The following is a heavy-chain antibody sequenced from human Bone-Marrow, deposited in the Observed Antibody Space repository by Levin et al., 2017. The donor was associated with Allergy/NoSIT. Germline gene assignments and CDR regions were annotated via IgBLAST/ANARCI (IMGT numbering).Heavy chain of an antibody. CDR2: ISSSSSYT. CDR3: ARDPEEHTLLRYFDY. Sequence: GGSVRLSCAASGFTFSDYYMSWIRQAPGKGLECVSYISSSSSYTKYADSVKGRFTISRDNAKNSLYLQMNSLRAEDTAVYYCARDPEEHTLLRYFDYWGQGTLVTVSS. D-gene: IGHD3-9*01. J-gene: IGHJ4*02. CDR1: GFTFSDYY. V-gene: IGHV3-11*05.